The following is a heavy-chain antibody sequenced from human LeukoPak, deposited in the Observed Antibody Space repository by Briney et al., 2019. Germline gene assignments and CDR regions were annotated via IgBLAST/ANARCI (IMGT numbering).Heavy chain of an antibody. Sequence: SVKVSCKASGGTFSSYAISWVRQAPGQGLEWMGRIIPILGLANYAQKFQGRVTITADKSTSTAYMELSSLRSEDTAMYYCARGNIVVVPAAISYYYYGMDGWGQGTTVAASS. J-gene: IGHJ6*02. CDR1: GGTFSSYA. CDR3: ARGNIVVVPAAISYYYYGMDG. V-gene: IGHV1-69*04. CDR2: IIPILGLA. D-gene: IGHD2-2*02.